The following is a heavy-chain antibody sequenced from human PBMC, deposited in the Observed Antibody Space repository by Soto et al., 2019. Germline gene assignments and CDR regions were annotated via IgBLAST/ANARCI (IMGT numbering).Heavy chain of an antibody. CDR3: ARDLQHSGYDYETDAFDI. J-gene: IGHJ3*02. Sequence: PGGSLRLSCAASGFTFSSYSMNWVRQAPGKGLEWVLYISSSSSTIYYADSVKGRFTISRDNAKNSLYLQMNSLRAEDTAVYYCARDLQHSGYDYETDAFDIWGQGTMVTVSS. CDR1: GFTFSSYS. D-gene: IGHD5-12*01. CDR2: ISSSSSTI. V-gene: IGHV3-48*01.